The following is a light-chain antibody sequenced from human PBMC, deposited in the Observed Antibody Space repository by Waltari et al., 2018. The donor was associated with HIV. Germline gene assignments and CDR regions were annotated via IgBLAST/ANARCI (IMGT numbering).Light chain of an antibody. J-gene: IGLJ1*01. V-gene: IGLV1-40*01. CDR1: SSNIGAHYV. CDR2: GDT. Sequence: QSVLTQPPSVSGAPGQRVTISCTGSSSNIGAHYVVHWYQQVPGTAPKLLIFGDTNRPSGVPDRFSGSKSGTVASLAISGLQAEDEADYYCQSYDISLNGHVFGSGTKVTVL. CDR3: QSYDISLNGHV.